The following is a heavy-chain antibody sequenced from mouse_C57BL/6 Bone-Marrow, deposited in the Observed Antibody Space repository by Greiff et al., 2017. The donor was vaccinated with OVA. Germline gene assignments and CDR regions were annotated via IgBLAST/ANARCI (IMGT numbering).Heavy chain of an antibody. CDR3: TMIDDSYYGYFDV. D-gene: IGHD2-3*01. CDR2: IDPETGGT. CDR1: GYTFTDYE. Sequence: QVQLQQSGAELVRPGASVTLSCKASGYTFTDYEMHWVKQTPVHGLEWIGAIDPETGGTAYNQKFKGKAILTADKSSSTAYMELRSLTSEDSAVYYCTMIDDSYYGYFDVWGTGTTVTVSS. J-gene: IGHJ1*03. V-gene: IGHV1-15*01.